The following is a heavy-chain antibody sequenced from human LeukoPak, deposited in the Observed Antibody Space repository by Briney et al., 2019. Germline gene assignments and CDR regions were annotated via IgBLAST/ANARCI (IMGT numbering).Heavy chain of an antibody. CDR1: GFTFSSYS. CDR2: ISSSSSYI. Sequence: GGSLRLSCAASGFTFSSYSMNWVRQAPGKGLEWVSSISSSSSYIYYADSVKGRFTISRDNAKNSLYLQMNSLRAEDTAVYYCARDLSLEQWPNYYYFDYWGQGTLVTVSS. V-gene: IGHV3-21*01. D-gene: IGHD6-19*01. J-gene: IGHJ4*02. CDR3: ARDLSLEQWPNYYYFDY.